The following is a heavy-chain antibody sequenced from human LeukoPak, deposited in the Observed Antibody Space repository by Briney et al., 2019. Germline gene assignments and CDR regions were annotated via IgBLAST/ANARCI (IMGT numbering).Heavy chain of an antibody. Sequence: AASVTVSCKASGYTFTSYGISWVRQAAGQGREWMGWISANNGDTDYPPKLQDRVTMTTDTYTSTAYMELRSLRSDDTAMYYCARESHETREDYWGQGTLVTVST. J-gene: IGHJ4*02. CDR1: GYTFTSYG. V-gene: IGHV1-18*01. CDR3: ARESHETREDY. CDR2: ISANNGDT. D-gene: IGHD1-1*01.